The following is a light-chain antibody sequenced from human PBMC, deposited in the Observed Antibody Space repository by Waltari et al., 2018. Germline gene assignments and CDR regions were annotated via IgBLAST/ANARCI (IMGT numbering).Light chain of an antibody. CDR1: QSVSSTF. CDR2: GAS. J-gene: IGKJ4*01. Sequence: EIVLTQSPGTLSLSPGERATLSCRASQSVSSTFLAWYQQKPGPAPRLLIYGASSRAIGIPDRFSGSGSGTDFTLTISRLEPEDFAVYYCQHYGSSQLTFGGGTKVETK. V-gene: IGKV3-20*01. CDR3: QHYGSSQLT.